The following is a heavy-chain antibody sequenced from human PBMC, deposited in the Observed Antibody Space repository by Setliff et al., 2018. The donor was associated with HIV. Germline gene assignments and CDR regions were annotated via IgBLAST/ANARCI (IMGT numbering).Heavy chain of an antibody. CDR3: ARVRLRVPPSIFDY. V-gene: IGHV4-34*01. Sequence: PSETLSLTCAVYGAPFNGYYWAWIRQSPAKGLEWIGEIYHSGTVNYNPSLQSRVTISTDTSKNQFSLRLNSVTVADTAVYYCARVRLRVPPSIFDYWGMGSLVTVSS. CDR1: GAPFNGYY. J-gene: IGHJ4*02. CDR2: IYHSGTV. D-gene: IGHD2-2*01.